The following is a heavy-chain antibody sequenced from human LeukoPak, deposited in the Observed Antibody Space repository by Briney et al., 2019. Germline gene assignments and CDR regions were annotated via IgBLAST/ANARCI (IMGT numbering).Heavy chain of an antibody. CDR3: AIEGGFWSGNV. D-gene: IGHD3-3*01. CDR2: ISSSSSTI. Sequence: GGSLRLSCAASGFTFSSYSMNWVRQAPGKGLEWVSYISSSSSTIYYADSVKGRFTISRDNAKNSLYLQMNSLRAEDTAVYYCAIEGGFWSGNVWGQGTMVTVSS. V-gene: IGHV3-48*01. J-gene: IGHJ3*01. CDR1: GFTFSSYS.